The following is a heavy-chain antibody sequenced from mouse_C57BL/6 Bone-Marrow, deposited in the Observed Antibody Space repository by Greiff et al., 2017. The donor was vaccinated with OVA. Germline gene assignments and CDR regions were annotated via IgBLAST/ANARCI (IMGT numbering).Heavy chain of an antibody. J-gene: IGHJ2*01. CDR1: GYTFTDYN. CDR2: INPNNGGT. Sequence: EVHLVESGPELVKPGASVKIPCKASGYTFTDYNMDWVKQSHGKSLEWIGDINPNNGGTIYNQKFKGKATLTVDKSSSTAYMELRSLTSEDTAVYYCARANYYGSSFDYWGQGTTLTVSS. CDR3: ARANYYGSSFDY. D-gene: IGHD1-1*01. V-gene: IGHV1-18*01.